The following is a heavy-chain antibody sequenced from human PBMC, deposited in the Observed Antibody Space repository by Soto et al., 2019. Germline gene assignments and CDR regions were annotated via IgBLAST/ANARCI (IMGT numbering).Heavy chain of an antibody. CDR2: SWYDGKT. Sequence: QEQLVESGGGMVNPGTSLRLSCVTSGITLAAHGMHWVRQAPGKGLEWVALSWYDGKTFYGDSVKGRFTISRDTSTVFLDMRSLRPDDTAVYFCARVRNNNDKRLDVWGQGTTVIVS. CDR1: GITLAAHG. V-gene: IGHV3-33*01. D-gene: IGHD2-8*01. CDR3: ARVRNNNDKRLDV. J-gene: IGHJ6*02.